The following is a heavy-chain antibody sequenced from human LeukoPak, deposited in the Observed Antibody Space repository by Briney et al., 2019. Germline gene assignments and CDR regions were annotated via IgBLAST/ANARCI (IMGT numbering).Heavy chain of an antibody. J-gene: IGHJ4*02. Sequence: GGSLRLSCSASGFTFSNSAMSWVRQAPGQGLEWVSAISGSGGSTYYADSVKGRFTISRDNSKNTLYLQMNSLRAEDTAVYYCAKFAVGFGESNFDYWGQGTLVTVSS. CDR3: AKFAVGFGESNFDY. V-gene: IGHV3-23*01. D-gene: IGHD3-10*01. CDR1: GFTFSNSA. CDR2: ISGSGGST.